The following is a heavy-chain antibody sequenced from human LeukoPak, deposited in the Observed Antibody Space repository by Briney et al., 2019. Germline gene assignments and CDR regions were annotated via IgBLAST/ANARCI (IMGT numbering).Heavy chain of an antibody. CDR2: IYYSGST. CDR1: GGSISSYY. V-gene: IGHV4-59*01. CDR3: ARVQYQLPHYYMDV. D-gene: IGHD2-2*01. J-gene: IGHJ6*03. Sequence: SETLSLTCTVSGGSISSYYWSWIRQPPGKGLEWIGYIYYSGSTNYNPSLKSRVTISVDTSKNQFSLKLSSVTAADTAVYYCARVQYQLPHYYMDVWGKGTTVTVSS.